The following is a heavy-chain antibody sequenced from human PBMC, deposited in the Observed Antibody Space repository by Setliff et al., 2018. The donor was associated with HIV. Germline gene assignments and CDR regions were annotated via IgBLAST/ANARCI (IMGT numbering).Heavy chain of an antibody. CDR2: FYTSGST. J-gene: IGHJ4*02. CDR3: ARGLPLLPPRN. V-gene: IGHV4-4*07. Sequence: TSETLSLTCTVSGGSINTYYWSWIRQPAGKGLEWIGRFYTSGSTNYNPSLKSRVTMSVDTSKNQFSLKLSSVTAADTAVYYCARGLPLLPPRNWGQGALVTVSS. CDR1: GGSINTYY. D-gene: IGHD1-26*01.